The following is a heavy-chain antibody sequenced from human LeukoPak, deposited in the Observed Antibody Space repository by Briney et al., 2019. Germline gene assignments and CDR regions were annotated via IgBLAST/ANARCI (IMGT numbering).Heavy chain of an antibody. CDR1: GFTFSSYG. D-gene: IGHD6-19*01. J-gene: IGHJ4*02. Sequence: GGSLRLSCAASGFTFSSYGMHWVRQAPGKGLEWVAVISYDGSNKYYADSVKGRFTISRDNSKNTLYLQMNSLRAGDTAVYYCAKDLRSSGYVDYWGQGTLVTVSS. V-gene: IGHV3-30*18. CDR2: ISYDGSNK. CDR3: AKDLRSSGYVDY.